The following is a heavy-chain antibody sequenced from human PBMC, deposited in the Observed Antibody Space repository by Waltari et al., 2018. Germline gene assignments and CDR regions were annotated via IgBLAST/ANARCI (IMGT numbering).Heavy chain of an antibody. CDR1: GGSISSSSYY. V-gene: IGHV4-39*07. Sequence: QLQLQESGPGLVKPSETLSLTCTVSGGSISSSSYYWGWIRQPPGKGLEWIGSIYYSGRTYYNPSLKSRVTISVDTSKNQFSLKLSSVTAADTAVYYCARGEYGDYEDAFDIWGQGTMVTVSS. CDR2: IYYSGRT. CDR3: ARGEYGDYEDAFDI. D-gene: IGHD4-17*01. J-gene: IGHJ3*02.